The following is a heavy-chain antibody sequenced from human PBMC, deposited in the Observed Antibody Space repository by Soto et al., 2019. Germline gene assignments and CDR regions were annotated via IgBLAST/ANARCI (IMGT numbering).Heavy chain of an antibody. D-gene: IGHD2-15*01. CDR1: GGSISSSSYY. CDR3: ARGRRVVVVAATAPGYFDY. Sequence: PSETLSLTCTVPGGSISSSSYYWGWIRQPPGKGLEWIGSIYYSGSTYYNPSLKSRVTISVDTSKNQFSLKLSSVTAADTAVYYCARGRRVVVVAATAPGYFDYWGQGTLVTVSS. CDR2: IYYSGST. V-gene: IGHV4-39*01. J-gene: IGHJ4*02.